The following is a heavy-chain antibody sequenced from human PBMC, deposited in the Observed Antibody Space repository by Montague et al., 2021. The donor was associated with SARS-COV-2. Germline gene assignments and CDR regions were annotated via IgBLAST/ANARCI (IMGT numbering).Heavy chain of an antibody. D-gene: IGHD6-19*01. V-gene: IGHV4-4*02. CDR1: GDSVSSRKW. J-gene: IGHJ4*02. Sequence: SETLSLTCALSGDSVSSRKWWAWVRQSPMKGLEWIGEVSRTGITTFNPSLKSRVTISLDVSKNLFSLSLTSVTAADTAIYYCPRGLTVAGTDYWGQGSLVTVSS. CDR2: VSRTGIT. CDR3: PRGLTVAGTDY.